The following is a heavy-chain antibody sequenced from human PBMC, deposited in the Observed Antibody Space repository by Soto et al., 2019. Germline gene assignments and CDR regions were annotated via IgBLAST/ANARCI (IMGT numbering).Heavy chain of an antibody. CDR2: IYWDDDK. D-gene: IGHD4-17*01. Sequence: QITLKESGPTLVKPTQTLTLTCTFSGLSLSTNGVGVGWIRQPPGKALEWLAVIYWDDDKRYSPSLESRLTIRKXXSENQVVLTMTNMDPVDTATYYCAHRLDGDDHFDYWGQGTLVTVSS. J-gene: IGHJ4*02. CDR3: AHRLDGDDHFDY. CDR1: GLSLSTNGVG. V-gene: IGHV2-5*02.